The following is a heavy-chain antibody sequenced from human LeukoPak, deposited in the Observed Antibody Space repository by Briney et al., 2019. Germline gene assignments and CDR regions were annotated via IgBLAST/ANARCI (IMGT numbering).Heavy chain of an antibody. J-gene: IGHJ4*02. Sequence: GGSLRLSCAASGFTFSSNPFHWVRQPPGKGLEWVAVISIDGTKKYFADSLEGRFSVSRDDSKNTVFLQVNGLIPEDTAVYYCARGSGNWHYDYWGQGNLVTVSS. CDR2: ISIDGTKK. D-gene: IGHD1-20*01. CDR3: ARGSGNWHYDY. CDR1: GFTFSSNP. V-gene: IGHV3-30*01.